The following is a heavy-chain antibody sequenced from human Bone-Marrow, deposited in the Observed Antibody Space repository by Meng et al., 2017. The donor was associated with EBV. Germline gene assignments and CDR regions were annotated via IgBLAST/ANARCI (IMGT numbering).Heavy chain of an antibody. CDR2: IYHSGST. D-gene: IGHD4-17*01. V-gene: IGHV4-4*02. J-gene: IGHJ4*02. Sequence: QGGLQGSGPVRVKPSGTLSLPCAVSGGSISNSNWWSWVRQPPGKGLEWIGEIYHSGSTNYNPSLKSRVTISVDKSKNQFSLKLSSVTAADTAVYYCARDLANDYGDYYFDYWGQGSLVTVSS. CDR3: ARDLANDYGDYYFDY. CDR1: GGSISNSNW.